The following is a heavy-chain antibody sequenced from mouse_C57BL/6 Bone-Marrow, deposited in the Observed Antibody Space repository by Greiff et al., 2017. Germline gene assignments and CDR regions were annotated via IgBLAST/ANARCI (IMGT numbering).Heavy chain of an antibody. Sequence: VQLQESGAELARPGASVKLSCKASGYTFTSYGISWVKQRTGQGLEWIGEIYPRSGTTYYNEQFKGQATLTADKSSSTAYMELRSLTSEQSAVYFGGRSRVIYYGNYDWYFDVWGTGTTVTVSS. J-gene: IGHJ1*03. CDR1: GYTFTSYG. CDR3: GRSRVIYYGNYDWYFDV. V-gene: IGHV1-81*01. CDR2: IYPRSGTT. D-gene: IGHD2-1*01.